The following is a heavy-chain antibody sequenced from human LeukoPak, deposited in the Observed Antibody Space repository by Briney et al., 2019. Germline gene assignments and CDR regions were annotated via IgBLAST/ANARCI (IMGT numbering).Heavy chain of an antibody. D-gene: IGHD5-18*01. J-gene: IGHJ3*02. Sequence: GGSLRLSCAASGFAFSDSWMTWIRQAPGKGLEWVAFIKGDGSAKKYVDSVRGRFTISRDNAKNSLFLQMNSLRAEDTAVYYCARDRGWIQHDIWGQGTMVTVSS. V-gene: IGHV3-7*01. CDR2: IKGDGSAK. CDR1: GFAFSDSW. CDR3: ARDRGWIQHDI.